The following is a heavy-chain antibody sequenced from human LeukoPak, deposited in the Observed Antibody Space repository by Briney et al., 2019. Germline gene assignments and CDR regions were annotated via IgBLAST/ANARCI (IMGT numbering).Heavy chain of an antibody. Sequence: GGSLRLSCAASGFTVNSNYMSWVRQAPGKGLEWVSVIYTDGTTYYADSVKGTFTISRDNSKNTLYLQMNSLRAEDTAVYYCARYSGGYSNSYFDYWGQGTLVTVSS. V-gene: IGHV3-66*01. D-gene: IGHD1-26*01. CDR2: IYTDGTT. CDR1: GFTVNSNY. J-gene: IGHJ4*02. CDR3: ARYSGGYSNSYFDY.